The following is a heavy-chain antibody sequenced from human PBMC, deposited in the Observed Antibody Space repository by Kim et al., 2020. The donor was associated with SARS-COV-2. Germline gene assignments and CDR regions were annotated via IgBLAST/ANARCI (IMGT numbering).Heavy chain of an antibody. J-gene: IGHJ4*02. V-gene: IGHV4-4*07. CDR1: GGSISSYY. CDR3: ARGRYCSSTSCLNFDY. Sequence: SETLSLTCTVSGGSISSYYWSWIRQPAGKGLEWIGRIYTSGSTNYNPSLKSRVTMSVDTSKNQFSLKLSSVTAADTAVYYCARGRYCSSTSCLNFDYWGQGTLVTVSS. D-gene: IGHD2-2*01. CDR2: IYTSGST.